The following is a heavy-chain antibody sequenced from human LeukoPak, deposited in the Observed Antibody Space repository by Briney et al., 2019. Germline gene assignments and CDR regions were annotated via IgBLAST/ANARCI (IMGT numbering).Heavy chain of an antibody. CDR3: AKDIGYCSSTSCYAPYFDY. V-gene: IGHV3-23*01. J-gene: IGHJ4*02. CDR1: GFTFSSYA. CDR2: ITNSGGTT. D-gene: IGHD2-2*03. Sequence: PGGSLRLSCAASGFTFSSYAMSWVRQAPGKGLEWVSAITNSGGTTYYADSVKGRFTISRDNSKNTLYLQMNSLRAEDTAVYYCAKDIGYCSSTSCYAPYFDYWGQGTLVTVSS.